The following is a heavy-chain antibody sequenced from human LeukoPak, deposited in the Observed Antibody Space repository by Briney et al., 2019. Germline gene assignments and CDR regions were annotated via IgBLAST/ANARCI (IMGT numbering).Heavy chain of an antibody. J-gene: IGHJ4*02. CDR3: ARVDSNTAFDY. CDR2: ISSSSSYI. V-gene: IGHV3-21*01. CDR1: GFTFSSYA. D-gene: IGHD4-11*01. Sequence: GGSLRLSCAASGFTFSSYAMSWVRQAPGKGLEWVSSISSSSSYIYYADSVKGRFTISRDNAKNSLYLQMNSLRAEDTAVYYCARVDSNTAFDYWGQGTLVTVSS.